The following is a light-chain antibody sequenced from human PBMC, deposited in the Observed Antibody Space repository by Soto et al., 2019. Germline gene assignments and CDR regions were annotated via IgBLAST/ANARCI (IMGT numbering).Light chain of an antibody. Sequence: QSALTQPASVSGSPGQSITISCTGTSSDVGGYNYVSWYQQHPGKAPKLMIYEVSNRPSGVSNGFSGYKSGNTASLTISGIPAEDEADYYCSSYTSTWVFGGGTQLTVL. CDR2: EVS. CDR3: SSYTSTWV. V-gene: IGLV2-14*01. J-gene: IGLJ3*02. CDR1: SSDVGGYNY.